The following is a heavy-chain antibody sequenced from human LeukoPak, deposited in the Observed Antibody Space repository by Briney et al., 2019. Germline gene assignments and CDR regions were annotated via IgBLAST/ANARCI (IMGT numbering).Heavy chain of an antibody. Sequence: ASVNLSCKASEYTFTNYDMHWGRQAPGQGLEWVGIMDPSGGGTRYAQTFQSRVATTRDTTTNTVYFLLSSPRSAATAVYYCAGACERAPVFIDPWGQGTLVTLS. CDR2: MDPSGGGT. J-gene: IGHJ5*02. D-gene: IGHD2-21*01. CDR1: EYTFTNYD. V-gene: IGHV1-46*01. CDR3: AGACERAPVFIDP.